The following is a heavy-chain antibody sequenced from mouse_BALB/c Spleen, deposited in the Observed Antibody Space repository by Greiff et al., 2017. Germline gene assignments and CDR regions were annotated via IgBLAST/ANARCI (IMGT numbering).Heavy chain of an antibody. CDR2: ISYSGST. J-gene: IGHJ3*01. CDR3: ARSSGGYTWFAY. Sequence: EVKLMESGPSLVKPSQTLSLTCSVTGDSITSGYWNWIRKFPGNKLEYMGYISYSGSTYYNPSLKSRISITRDTSKNQYYLQLNSVTTEDTATYYCARSSGGYTWFAYWGQGTLVTVSA. V-gene: IGHV3-8*02. CDR1: GDSITSGY. D-gene: IGHD2-2*01.